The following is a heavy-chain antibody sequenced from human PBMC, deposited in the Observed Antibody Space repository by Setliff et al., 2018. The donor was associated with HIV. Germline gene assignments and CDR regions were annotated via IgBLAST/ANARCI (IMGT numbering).Heavy chain of an antibody. J-gene: IGHJ6*03. D-gene: IGHD4-17*01. CDR1: GFTFSNFA. CDR3: VKGAPDYDTNPFYYYFYMHV. V-gene: IGHV3-23*03. CDR2: IYGGGSYT. Sequence: PGGSLRLSCAASGFTFSNFAMSWVRQAPGKGLELVSAIYGGGSYTYYAESVKGRFTISRDNSHNTLFLQMNGLRVEDAAVYYCVKGAPDYDTNPFYYYFYMHVWGKGTTVTVSS.